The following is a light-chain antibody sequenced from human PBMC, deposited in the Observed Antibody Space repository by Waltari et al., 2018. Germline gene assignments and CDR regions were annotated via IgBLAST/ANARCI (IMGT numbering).Light chain of an antibody. V-gene: IGKV1-8*01. CDR2: AAS. J-gene: IGKJ1*01. Sequence: AIRITQSPSSLSASTGDRVTITCRASQGISSYLAWYQQKPGKAPTVLIYAASTLQSGVPSRFSGSGSGTDFTLTISCLQSDDFAIYYCQQYYSNPATFGQGTKVEIK. CDR3: QQYYSNPAT. CDR1: QGISSY.